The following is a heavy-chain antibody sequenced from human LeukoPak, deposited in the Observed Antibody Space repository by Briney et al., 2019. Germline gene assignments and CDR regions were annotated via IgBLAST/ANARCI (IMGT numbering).Heavy chain of an antibody. CDR2: IPYDGSNK. V-gene: IGHV3-30-3*01. CDR1: GFTFSSYA. CDR3: ARGYGDYRNWFDP. D-gene: IGHD4-17*01. J-gene: IGHJ5*02. Sequence: GGSLRLSCAASGFTFSSYAMHWVRQAPGKGLEWVAVIPYDGSNKYYADSVKGRFTISRDNSKNTLYLQMNSLRAEDTAVYYCARGYGDYRNWFDPWGQGTLVTVSS.